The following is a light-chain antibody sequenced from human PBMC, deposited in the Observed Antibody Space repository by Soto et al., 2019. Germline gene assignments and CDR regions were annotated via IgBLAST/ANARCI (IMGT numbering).Light chain of an antibody. CDR2: EVS. CDR3: CSYTNRNPYV. J-gene: IGLJ1*01. V-gene: IGLV2-14*01. Sequence: QSALTQPASVSGSPGQSITISCTGTSSDVGGYNYVSWYQQHPGKAPKLMIYEVSSRPSGVSNRFSGSKSGNTASLTISGLQAAEEADYYCCSYTNRNPYVFGSGTKVTVL. CDR1: SSDVGGYNY.